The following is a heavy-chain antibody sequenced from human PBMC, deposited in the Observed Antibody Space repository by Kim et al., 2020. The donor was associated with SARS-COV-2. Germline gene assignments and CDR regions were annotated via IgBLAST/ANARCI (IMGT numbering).Heavy chain of an antibody. D-gene: IGHD5-18*01. CDR1: GFTFSDYY. Sequence: GGSLRLSCAASGFTFSDYYMSWIRQAPGKGLEWISYMSGSGSTKYYADSVKGRFTISRDNAKNSLYLQINSLRAEDTAVYYCARVVSGYSHPCWFDPWGQGTLVTVSS. V-gene: IGHV3-11*01. CDR3: ARVVSGYSHPCWFDP. J-gene: IGHJ5*02. CDR2: MSGSGSTK.